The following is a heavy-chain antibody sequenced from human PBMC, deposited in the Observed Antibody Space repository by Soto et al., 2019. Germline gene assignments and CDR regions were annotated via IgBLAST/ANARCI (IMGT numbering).Heavy chain of an antibody. CDR2: ISYDGSNK. D-gene: IGHD3-10*01. Sequence: PGGSLRLSCAASGFTFSSYATHWVRQAPGKGLEWVAVISYDGSNKYYADSVKGRFTISRDNSKNTLYLQMNSLRAEDTAVYYCARDKTLAGGFDYWGQGTLVTVSS. V-gene: IGHV3-30-3*01. J-gene: IGHJ4*02. CDR1: GFTFSSYA. CDR3: ARDKTLAGGFDY.